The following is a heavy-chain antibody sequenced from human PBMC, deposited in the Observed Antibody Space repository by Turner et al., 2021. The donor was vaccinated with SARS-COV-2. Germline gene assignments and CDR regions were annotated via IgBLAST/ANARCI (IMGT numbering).Heavy chain of an antibody. Sequence: EVQLVESGGGLVTPGGSLRLSCAASGFTFSSYDMTWVRQAPGKGLEWVLSITTGSDYIYYVRSVKGRFTVSRDNAKDLLFLQMNSLRGEDTGVYYCARSGAAALLRYNWFESWGQGTPVTVSS. CDR3: ARSGAAALLRYNWFES. D-gene: IGHD2-2*01. V-gene: IGHV3-21*01. J-gene: IGHJ5*01. CDR2: ITTGSDYI. CDR1: GFTFSSYD.